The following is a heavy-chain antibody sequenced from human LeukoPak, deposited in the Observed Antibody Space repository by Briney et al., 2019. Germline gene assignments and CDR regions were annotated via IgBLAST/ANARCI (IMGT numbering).Heavy chain of an antibody. D-gene: IGHD5-18*01. J-gene: IGHJ4*02. CDR3: ARSSGYSYGNLDF. CDR2: IWNDGTNK. CDR1: GFTFSIYG. V-gene: IGHV3-33*01. Sequence: GRSLRLSCAASGFTFSIYGMHWVRQAPGRGREWVAVIWNDGTNKNYVDSVEGRFTISRDNSKDTLYLQMNSLRAEDTAVYYCARSSGYSYGNLDFWGQGTLVTVSS.